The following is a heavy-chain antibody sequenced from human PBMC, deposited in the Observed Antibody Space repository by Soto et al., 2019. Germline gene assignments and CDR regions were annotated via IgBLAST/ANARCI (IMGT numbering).Heavy chain of an antibody. CDR3: VKGEYYYDSSGYYPFDY. D-gene: IGHD3-22*01. Sequence: GGSRRLSCSASGFTFSIYAMHWVRQAPGKGLEYVSSISTNGGSTHYADSVKGRFTISRDNSKNTQYLQMSSLRADDTAVYYCVKGEYYYDSSGYYPFDYWGQGTLVTVSS. CDR1: GFTFSIYA. CDR2: ISTNGGST. V-gene: IGHV3-64D*06. J-gene: IGHJ4*02.